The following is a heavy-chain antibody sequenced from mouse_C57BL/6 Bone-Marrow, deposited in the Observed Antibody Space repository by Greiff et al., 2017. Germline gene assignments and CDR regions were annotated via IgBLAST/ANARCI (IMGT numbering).Heavy chain of an antibody. CDR1: GYTFTSYW. CDR2: IHPNSGST. V-gene: IGHV1-64*01. J-gene: IGHJ3*01. CDR3: VPIYYAHDVAY. D-gene: IGHD1-1*01. Sequence: QVQLQQSGAELVKPGASVKLSCKASGYTFTSYWMHWVKQRPGQGLEWIGMIHPNSGSTNYNEKFKSKATLTVDKSSSTAYMQLSSLTSEDSAVYYCVPIYYAHDVAYWGQGTLVTVSA.